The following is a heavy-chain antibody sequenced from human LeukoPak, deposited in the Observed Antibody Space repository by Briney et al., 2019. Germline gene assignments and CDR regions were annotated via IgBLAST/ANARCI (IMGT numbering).Heavy chain of an antibody. J-gene: IGHJ6*02. CDR2: IYYSGST. CDR1: GGSISSYY. Sequence: SETLSLTCTVSGGSISSYYWSWIRQPPGKGLEWIGYIYYSGSTNYNPPLKSRVTISVDTSKNQFSLKLSSVTAADTAVYYCVSGPPRGDYYYGMDVWGQGTTVTVSS. V-gene: IGHV4-59*01. D-gene: IGHD3-10*01. CDR3: VSGPPRGDYYYGMDV.